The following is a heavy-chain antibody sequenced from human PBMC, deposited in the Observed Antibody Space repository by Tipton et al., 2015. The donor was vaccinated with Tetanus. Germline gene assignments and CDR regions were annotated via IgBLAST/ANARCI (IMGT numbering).Heavy chain of an antibody. CDR3: ARRGGDSTFDH. CDR1: GGSISSGGYY. V-gene: IGHV4-31*03. Sequence: GLVKPSETLSLTCSVSGGSISSGGYYWSWIRQHPGKGLEWLGYIYYTGNTYYNPSLKSRLSISLDTSKNQFSLRLSSLSAADTAVYFCARRGGDSTFDHWGQGTLVTVSS. J-gene: IGHJ4*02. CDR2: IYYTGNT. D-gene: IGHD2-21*02.